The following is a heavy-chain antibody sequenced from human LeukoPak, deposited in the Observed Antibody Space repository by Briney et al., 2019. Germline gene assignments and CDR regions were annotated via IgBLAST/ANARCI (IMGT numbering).Heavy chain of an antibody. CDR1: GYTFTSYG. V-gene: IGHV1-18*01. J-gene: IGHJ4*02. CDR2: ISAYNGNT. CDR3: AGDYFLQQELGHFRY. D-gene: IGHD6-13*01. Sequence: ASVKVSCKASGYTFTSYGISWVRQAPGQGLEWMGWISAYNGNTNHAQNLQGRVTMTTGTSTSTAYMELTSLRSDDTAVYYCAGDYFLQQELGHFRYWGQGTLVTVSS.